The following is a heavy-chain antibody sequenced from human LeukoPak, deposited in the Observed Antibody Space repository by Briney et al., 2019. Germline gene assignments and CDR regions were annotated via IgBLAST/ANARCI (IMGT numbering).Heavy chain of an antibody. V-gene: IGHV3-23*01. CDR1: GFTSSSYA. Sequence: GGSLRLSCAASGFTSSSYAMNWVRHAPGKGLEWVSATGRTVVSTFYADSVKGRFTASRDNSKNTLSLQMNSLRATHTAVYYCAKDPGVVPAHYFDYWGQGTLVTVSS. D-gene: IGHD2-2*01. CDR3: AKDPGVVPAHYFDY. J-gene: IGHJ4*02. CDR2: TGRTVVST.